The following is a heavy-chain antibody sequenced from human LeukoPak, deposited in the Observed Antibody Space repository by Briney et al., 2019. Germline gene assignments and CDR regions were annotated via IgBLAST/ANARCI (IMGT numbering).Heavy chain of an antibody. Sequence: VASVKVSCKASGYTFTGYYMYWVRQAPGQGLEWMGWINPNSGGTNYAQKFQGRVTMTRDTSISTAYMELSRLRSDDTAVYYCARGDSSGWSRTEDAFDMWGQGTMVTVSS. V-gene: IGHV1-2*02. CDR2: INPNSGGT. D-gene: IGHD6-19*01. CDR1: GYTFTGYY. J-gene: IGHJ3*02. CDR3: ARGDSSGWSRTEDAFDM.